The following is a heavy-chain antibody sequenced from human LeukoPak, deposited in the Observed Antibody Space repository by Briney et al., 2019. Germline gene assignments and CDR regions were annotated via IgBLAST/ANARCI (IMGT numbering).Heavy chain of an antibody. D-gene: IGHD7-27*01. CDR3: ARGPNWADAFDI. J-gene: IGHJ3*02. CDR1: GGSISSYC. Sequence: SETPSLTCTVSGGSISSYCWSWIRQPPGKGLEWIGYIYYSGSTNYNPSLKSRVTISVDTSKNQFSLKLSSVTAADTAVYYCARGPNWADAFDIWGQGTMVTVSS. V-gene: IGHV4-59*01. CDR2: IYYSGST.